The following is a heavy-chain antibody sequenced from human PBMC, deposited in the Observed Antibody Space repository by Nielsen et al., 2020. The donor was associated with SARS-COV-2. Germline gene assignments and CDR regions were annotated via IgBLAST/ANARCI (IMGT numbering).Heavy chain of an antibody. D-gene: IGHD1/OR15-1a*01. J-gene: IGHJ3*02. Sequence: GESLKISCAASGFTFDDYAIHWVRQAPGKGLECISFISGSGRSIFYADSVKGRFTVSRDNAKNSLYLQMDFLRDEDTATYYCARDFRVGTTRDAFDIWGQGTVVTVSS. V-gene: IGHV3-48*02. CDR3: ARDFRVGTTRDAFDI. CDR2: ISGSGRSI. CDR1: GFTFDDYA.